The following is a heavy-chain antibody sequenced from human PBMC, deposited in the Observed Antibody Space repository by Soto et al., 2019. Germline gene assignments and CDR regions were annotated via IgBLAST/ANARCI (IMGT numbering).Heavy chain of an antibody. J-gene: IGHJ4*02. CDR2: IKSKTDGGTT. CDR3: TTDLDSSSWYVFDY. V-gene: IGHV3-15*01. CDR1: GFTFSNAW. Sequence: GGSLRLSCAASGFTFSNAWMSWVRQAPGKGLEWVGRIKSKTDGGTTDYAAPVKGRFTISRDDSKNTLYLQMNSLKTEDTAVYYCTTDLDSSSWYVFDYWGQGTLVTVSS. D-gene: IGHD6-13*01.